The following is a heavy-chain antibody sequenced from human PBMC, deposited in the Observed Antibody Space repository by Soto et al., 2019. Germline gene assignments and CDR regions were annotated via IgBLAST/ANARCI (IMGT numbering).Heavy chain of an antibody. D-gene: IGHD3-22*01. CDR2: ISYDGSNQ. CDR3: ARGTHDTSGYYYSAYYFDY. Sequence: QVQLVESGGGEVQPGRSLRLSCVASGFSFSNYAMNWVRQAPGKGLEWVAVISYDGSNQNYPDSVRGRFTISRDNSRNTLYLQVNSLRAEDTATYYCARGTHDTSGYYYSAYYFDYWGQGTLVTVSS. V-gene: IGHV3-30-3*01. CDR1: GFSFSNYA. J-gene: IGHJ4*02.